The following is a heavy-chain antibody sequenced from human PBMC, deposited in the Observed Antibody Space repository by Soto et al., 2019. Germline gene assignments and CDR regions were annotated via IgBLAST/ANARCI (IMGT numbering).Heavy chain of an antibody. J-gene: IGHJ4*02. CDR3: SNYLYSSSSPRAFAF. CDR1: GFTVSSYG. Sequence: GGSLRLSCAASGFTVSSYGMHWVRQAPGKGLEWVAVISYDGSNKYYADSVKGRFTISRDNSKNTLYLQMNSLRAEDTAVYYSSNYLYSSSSPRAFAFWGQGTLVTVSS. V-gene: IGHV3-30*18. CDR2: ISYDGSNK. D-gene: IGHD6-6*01.